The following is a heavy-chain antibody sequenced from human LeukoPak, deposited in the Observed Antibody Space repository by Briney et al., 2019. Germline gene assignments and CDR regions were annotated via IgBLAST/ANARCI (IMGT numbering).Heavy chain of an antibody. Sequence: SETLSLTRSVSGVSVSSYYCGGVSPPPRRGVECVGDIYYIGSANYNPSLKSRATIYVETPNSHFFLRLCSVSAADTAMYYCASLGSLAKIRDYYYYALDVWGQGTTVTVSS. D-gene: IGHD5-12*01. J-gene: IGHJ6*02. CDR2: IYYIGSA. CDR1: GVSVSSYY. CDR3: ASLGSLAKIRDYYYYALDV. V-gene: IGHV4-59*08.